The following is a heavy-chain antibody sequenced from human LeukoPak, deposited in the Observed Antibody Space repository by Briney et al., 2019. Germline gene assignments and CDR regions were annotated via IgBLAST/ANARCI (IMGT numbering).Heavy chain of an antibody. D-gene: IGHD3-22*01. J-gene: IGHJ3*02. CDR2: IYPGDSDT. CDR3: ARPSYYDSSGYRNDAFDI. Sequence: GESLKISCKGSGYSFTSYWIGWVRQMPGKGLEWMGIIYPGDSDTKYSPSFQGQVTISADKSISTAYLQWSSLKASDTAMYYCARPSYYDSSGYRNDAFDIWGQGTMVTVSS. V-gene: IGHV5-51*01. CDR1: GYSFTSYW.